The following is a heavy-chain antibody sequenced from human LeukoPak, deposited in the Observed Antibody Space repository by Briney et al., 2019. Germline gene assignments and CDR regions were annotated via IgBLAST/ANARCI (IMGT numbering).Heavy chain of an antibody. V-gene: IGHV3-66*01. CDR2: IYSGGST. J-gene: IGHJ1*01. Sequence: GGSLRLSCAASGFTVSSNYMSWVRQAPGKGLEWVSVIYSGGSTYYADSVKGRFTISRDNSKNTLYLQMNSLRAEDTAVYYCARAYSSSWLQHWGQGTLVTVSS. CDR3: ARAYSSSWLQH. D-gene: IGHD6-13*01. CDR1: GFTVSSNY.